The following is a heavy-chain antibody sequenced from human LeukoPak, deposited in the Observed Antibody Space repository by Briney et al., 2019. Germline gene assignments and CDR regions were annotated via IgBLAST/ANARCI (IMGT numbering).Heavy chain of an antibody. CDR2: LYYSGGS. CDR1: GDSITGYY. J-gene: IGHJ4*02. Sequence: SETLSLTCTVSGDSITGYYWSWLRQPPGKGLEWIGYLYYSGGSDYNRSLKSRVTLSVDTSKNQFSLKLRFVTAADTAVYYCARRADYFSTTGYDKFVYWGQGSLVTVSS. D-gene: IGHD3-9*01. CDR3: ARRADYFSTTGYDKFVY. V-gene: IGHV4-59*08.